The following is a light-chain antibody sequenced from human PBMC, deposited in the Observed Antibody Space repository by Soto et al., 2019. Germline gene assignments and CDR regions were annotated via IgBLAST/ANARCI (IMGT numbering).Light chain of an antibody. V-gene: IGLV3-1*01. J-gene: IGLJ2*01. CDR2: QDS. CDR3: QASDSSVV. Sequence: SYELTQPPSVSVSPGQTASITCSGDKLGDKYACWYQQKPGQSPVLVIYQDSKRPSGIPERFSGSNSGNTATLTISGTQAMDEADYYCQASDSSVVFGGGTKLTVL. CDR1: KLGDKY.